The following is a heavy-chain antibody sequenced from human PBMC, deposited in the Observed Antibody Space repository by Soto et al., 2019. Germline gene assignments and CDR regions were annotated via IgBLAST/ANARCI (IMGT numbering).Heavy chain of an antibody. J-gene: IGHJ4*02. Sequence: QVQLVQSWSEVKEPGASVKVSCKASGYTFTSYAMHWVRQAPGQRHEWMGWINAGNGNTKYSQKFQGRVTITRDTYASTAYMELSSLRSVDTAVYYCARGPGGPDGPGDYWGQGTLVTVSS. D-gene: IGHD2-15*01. CDR2: INAGNGNT. CDR3: ARGPGGPDGPGDY. V-gene: IGHV1-3*01. CDR1: GYTFTSYA.